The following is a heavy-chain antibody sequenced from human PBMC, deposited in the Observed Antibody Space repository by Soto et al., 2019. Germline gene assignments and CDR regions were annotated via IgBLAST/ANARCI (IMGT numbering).Heavy chain of an antibody. CDR2: FDPEDGET. CDR1: GYTLTELS. D-gene: IGHD1-26*01. CDR3: ATARYSGSSNPTIDAFDI. J-gene: IGHJ3*02. V-gene: IGHV1-24*01. Sequence: ASVKVSCKVSGYTLTELSMHWVRQAPGKGLEWMGGFDPEDGETIYAQKFQGRVTMTEDTSTDTAYMELSSLRSEDTAVYYCATARYSGSSNPTIDAFDIWGQGTMVT.